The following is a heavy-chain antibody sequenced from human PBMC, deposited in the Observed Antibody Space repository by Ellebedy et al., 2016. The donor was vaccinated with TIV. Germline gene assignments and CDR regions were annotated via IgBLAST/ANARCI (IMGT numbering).Heavy chain of an antibody. J-gene: IGHJ4*02. V-gene: IGHV3-23*01. D-gene: IGHD3-9*01. CDR2: ISGSGGST. Sequence: GESLKISCAASGFTFSSYAMSWVRQAPGKGLEWVSAISGSGGSTYYADSVKGRFTISRDNSKNTLYLQMNSLRAEDTAVYYCAKDGVALRYFDWLPKEEGGDYWGQGTLVTVSS. CDR3: AKDGVALRYFDWLPKEEGGDY. CDR1: GFTFSSYA.